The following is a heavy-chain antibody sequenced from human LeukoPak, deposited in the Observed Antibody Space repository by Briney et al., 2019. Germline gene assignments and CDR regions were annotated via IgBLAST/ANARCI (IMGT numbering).Heavy chain of an antibody. Sequence: SETLSLTCVVSGFSISTSYFWGWIRQSPGKGLEWIGCVSHTGTTYYNPSLKTRVTISIDMSKNHFSLNVTSVTATDTAVYYCARVSGVLMMYAPRLLPDLWGQGTRVTVSS. CDR3: ARVSGVLMMYAPRLLPDL. CDR1: GFSISTSYF. D-gene: IGHD2-8*01. V-gene: IGHV4-38-2*01. J-gene: IGHJ5*02. CDR2: VSHTGTT.